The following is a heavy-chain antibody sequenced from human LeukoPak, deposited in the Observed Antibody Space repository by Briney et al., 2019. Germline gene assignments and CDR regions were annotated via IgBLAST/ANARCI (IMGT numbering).Heavy chain of an antibody. Sequence: SETLSLTCTVSGGSISSSSYYWSWIRQPAGKGLEWIGRIYTSGSTNYNPSLKSRVTISVDTSKNQFSLKLSSVTAADTAVYYCARAAGWFGELYYMDVWGKGTTVTISS. CDR1: GGSISSSSYY. D-gene: IGHD3-10*01. CDR3: ARAAGWFGELYYMDV. CDR2: IYTSGST. V-gene: IGHV4-61*02. J-gene: IGHJ6*03.